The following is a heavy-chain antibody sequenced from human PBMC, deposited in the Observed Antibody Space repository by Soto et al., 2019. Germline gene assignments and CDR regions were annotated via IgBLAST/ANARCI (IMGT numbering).Heavy chain of an antibody. CDR2: IYYSGRA. V-gene: IGHV4-39*01. D-gene: IGHD1-26*01. Sequence: QLQLQESGPGLVKPSETLSLTCTVSGGSITSNAYYWGWIRQPPGKGLEWLGYIYYSGRASYHPSLKSRVTMSVDTSKNLSSLQLSSVTAADTAVYYCARRPKRGSYSWCFDYWGQGTLVTVSS. J-gene: IGHJ4*02. CDR1: GGSITSNAYY. CDR3: ARRPKRGSYSWCFDY.